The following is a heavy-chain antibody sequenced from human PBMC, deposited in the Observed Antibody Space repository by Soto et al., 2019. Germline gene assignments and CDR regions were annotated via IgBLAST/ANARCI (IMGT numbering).Heavy chain of an antibody. J-gene: IGHJ6*02. V-gene: IGHV4-59*01. CDR2: IYYSGST. CDR1: GGSFSGYY. CDR3: ARRGYGPGFPYYYGMDV. Sequence: SETLSLTCAVFGGSFSGYYWSWIRQPPGKGLEWIGYIYYSGSTNYNPSLKSRVTMSVDTPKNQFSLKLSSVTAADTAVYYCARRGYGPGFPYYYGMDVWGQGTTVTVSS. D-gene: IGHD3-10*01.